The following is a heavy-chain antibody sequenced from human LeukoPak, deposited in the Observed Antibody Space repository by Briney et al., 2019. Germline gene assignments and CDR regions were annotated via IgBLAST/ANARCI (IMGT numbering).Heavy chain of an antibody. CDR3: ARGSGSYKYYFDY. CDR2: IYHSGST. V-gene: IGHV4-34*01. J-gene: IGHJ4*02. CDR1: GESFSGYY. D-gene: IGHD1-26*01. Sequence: KASETLSLTCAVYGESFSGYYWSWIRQPPGKGLEWIGEIYHSGSTNYNPSLKSRVTISVDKSKNQFSLKLSSVTAADTAVYYCARGSGSYKYYFDYWGQGTLVTVSS.